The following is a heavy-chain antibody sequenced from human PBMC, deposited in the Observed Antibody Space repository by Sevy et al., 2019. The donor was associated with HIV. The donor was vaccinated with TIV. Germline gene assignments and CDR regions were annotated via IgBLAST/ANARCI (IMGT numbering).Heavy chain of an antibody. CDR2: ISDDGNNK. Sequence: GGSLRLSCTAFGFTFSTYAMYWVRQAPGKGLEWVAVISDDGNNKDYADSVKGRFTISRDNSKNILYLQMNSLRADDTAVYYCASHYYDSTGYYFPLEYWGQGTRVTVSS. V-gene: IGHV3-30*04. J-gene: IGHJ4*02. CDR3: ASHYYDSTGYYFPLEY. CDR1: GFTFSTYA. D-gene: IGHD3-22*01.